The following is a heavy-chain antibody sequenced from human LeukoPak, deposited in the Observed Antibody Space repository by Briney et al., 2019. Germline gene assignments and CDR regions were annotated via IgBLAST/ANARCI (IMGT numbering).Heavy chain of an antibody. J-gene: IGHJ6*03. CDR1: GGSISSYY. CDR3: ARGLPYYYYYYMDV. CDR2: IYTSGST. V-gene: IGHV4-4*09. Sequence: SETLSLTCTVSGGSISSYYWSWIRQPPGKGLEGIEYIYTSGSTNYNPSLKSRVTISVDTSKNQFSLKLSSVTAADTAVYYCARGLPYYYYYYMDVWGKGTTVTVSS. D-gene: IGHD5/OR15-5a*01.